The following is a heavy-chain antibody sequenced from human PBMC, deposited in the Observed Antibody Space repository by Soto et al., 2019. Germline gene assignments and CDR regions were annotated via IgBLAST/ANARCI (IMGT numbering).Heavy chain of an antibody. CDR3: GSCTSTSCPLGSAY. Sequence: GGSLRLSCAASGFTFSNYAMNWVRQAPGKGLEWVGLISYDGSNKYYADSVKGRFTISRDSSKNTLYLQMNSLRAADTAVYYCGSCTSTSCPLGSAYWGQGTLVTVSS. J-gene: IGHJ4*02. CDR1: GFTFSNYA. CDR2: ISYDGSNK. D-gene: IGHD2-2*01. V-gene: IGHV3-30-3*01.